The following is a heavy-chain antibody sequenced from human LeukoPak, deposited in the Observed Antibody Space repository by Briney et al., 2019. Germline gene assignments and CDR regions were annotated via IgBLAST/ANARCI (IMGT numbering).Heavy chain of an antibody. J-gene: IGHJ4*02. CDR1: GYTFTSYY. D-gene: IGHD3-22*01. V-gene: IGHV1-46*01. CDR2: INPSGGST. CDR3: ARESGDYYDSSGIDY. Sequence: GASVKVSCKASGYTFTSYYMHWVRQAPGQGFEWIGIINPSGGSTSYAQKFQGRVTMTRDMSTSTVYMELSSLRSEDTAVYYCARESGDYYDSSGIDYWGQGTLVTVSS.